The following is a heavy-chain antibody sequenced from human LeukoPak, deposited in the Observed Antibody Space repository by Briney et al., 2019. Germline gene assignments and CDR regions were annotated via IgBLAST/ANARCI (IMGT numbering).Heavy chain of an antibody. V-gene: IGHV1-69*04. J-gene: IGHJ4*02. D-gene: IGHD2-2*01. CDR1: GGTFSSYA. CDR3: ARVGTYCSSTSCSGPFDY. CDR2: IIPIFGIA. Sequence: SVQVSCKASGGTFSSYAISWVRQAPGQGLEWMGRIIPIFGIANYAQKFQGRVTITADKSTSTAYMELSSLRSEDTAVYYCARVGTYCSSTSCSGPFDYWGQGTLVTVSS.